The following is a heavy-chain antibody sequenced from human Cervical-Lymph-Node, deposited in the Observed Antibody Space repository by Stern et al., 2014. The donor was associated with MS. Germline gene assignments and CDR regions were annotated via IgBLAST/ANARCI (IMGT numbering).Heavy chain of an antibody. CDR3: ARQPDYSDFLDF. CDR1: GYNFIDHA. D-gene: IGHD4-11*01. J-gene: IGHJ4*02. Sequence: VQLVQSGAEVKKPGASMTISCKTSGYNFIDHAIHWVRQAPGQRLEWMGWINGGPGTTKYSQKFQGRVSFTRDKAASAAYMDLSSLSPDDTAVYYCARQPDYSDFLDFWGQGTLVTVSS. V-gene: IGHV1-3*01. CDR2: INGGPGTT.